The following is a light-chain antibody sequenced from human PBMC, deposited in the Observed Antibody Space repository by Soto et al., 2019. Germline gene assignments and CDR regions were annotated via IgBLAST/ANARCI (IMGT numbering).Light chain of an antibody. Sequence: QAVVTQPPSVSGAPGQRVTISCTGSSSNIGAGYDVHWYQQLPGTAPKLLIYGNSNRPSGVPDRFSGSKSGTSASLAITGLQAEEEADYYCQSYASSLSGVVFGGGTKLTVL. CDR3: QSYASSLSGVV. V-gene: IGLV1-40*01. CDR2: GNS. CDR1: SSNIGAGYD. J-gene: IGLJ2*01.